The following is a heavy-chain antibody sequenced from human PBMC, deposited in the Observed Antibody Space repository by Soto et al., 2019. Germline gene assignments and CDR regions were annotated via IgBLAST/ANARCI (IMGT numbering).Heavy chain of an antibody. Sequence: ASETLSLTCAVYGGSFSGYYWSWIRQPPGKGLEWIGEINHSGSTNYNPSLKSRVTISVDTSKNQFSLKLSSVTAADTAVYYCARRSPIDIAAAGKTRFDYWGQGTLVTVSS. D-gene: IGHD6-13*01. CDR1: GGSFSGYY. J-gene: IGHJ4*02. CDR3: ARRSPIDIAAAGKTRFDY. CDR2: INHSGST. V-gene: IGHV4-34*01.